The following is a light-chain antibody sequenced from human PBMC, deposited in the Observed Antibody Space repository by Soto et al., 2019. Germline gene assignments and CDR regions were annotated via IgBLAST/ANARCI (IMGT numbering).Light chain of an antibody. J-gene: IGLJ1*01. CDR3: CSYTATHTYI. CDR1: SIDVGGSGF. Sequence: QSVLTQPRSVSGSPGQSVTISCTGTSIDVGGSGFVSWYQQHPDKAPKLMIYVVTQRPSGVPDRFSGSKSGNTASLTISGLQAEDEADYYCCSYTATHTYIFGTGTKVTVL. V-gene: IGLV2-11*01. CDR2: VVT.